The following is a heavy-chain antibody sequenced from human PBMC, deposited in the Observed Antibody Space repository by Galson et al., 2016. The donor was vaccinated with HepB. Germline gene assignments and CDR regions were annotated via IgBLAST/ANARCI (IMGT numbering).Heavy chain of an antibody. J-gene: IGHJ4*02. D-gene: IGHD3-16*01. Sequence: SLRLSCAASGFILSVCNMNWARQAPGKGLEWIAWITSSSDTMYYADSVKGRFTISRDSAKNSLYLEMNSLRDEDTAVYYCARDDYFRLGYWGQGTLVTVSS. CDR1: GFILSVCN. CDR3: ARDDYFRLGY. CDR2: ITSSSDTM. V-gene: IGHV3-48*02.